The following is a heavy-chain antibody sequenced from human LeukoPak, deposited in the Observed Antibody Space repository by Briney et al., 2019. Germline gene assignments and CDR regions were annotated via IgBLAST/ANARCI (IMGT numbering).Heavy chain of an antibody. CDR2: INGGGGST. D-gene: IGHD1-26*01. J-gene: IGHJ5*02. Sequence: PGGSLRLSCAASGFTFSNYAMGWVRQAPGKGLEWVSAINGGGGSTYYTDSVKGRFTISRDNSKNTLYLQMNSLRLDDTAVYYCARDRSVGATRKGHLDPWGQGTLVTVSS. V-gene: IGHV3-23*01. CDR3: ARDRSVGATRKGHLDP. CDR1: GFTFSNYA.